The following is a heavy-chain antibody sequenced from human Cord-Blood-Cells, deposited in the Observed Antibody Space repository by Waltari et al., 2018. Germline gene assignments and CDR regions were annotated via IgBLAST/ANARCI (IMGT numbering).Heavy chain of an antibody. Sequence: QVQLVQSGAEVKKPGASVKVSCKASGYTFTGYYMHWVRQAPGQGLEWMGWINPNSGGTTYAQKFHGRVTMTRDTSISTAYMELSRLRSDDTAVYYCARVPNWNYAGVDYWGQGTLVTVSS. D-gene: IGHD1-7*01. CDR3: ARVPNWNYAGVDY. J-gene: IGHJ4*02. CDR1: GYTFTGYY. CDR2: INPNSGGT. V-gene: IGHV1-2*02.